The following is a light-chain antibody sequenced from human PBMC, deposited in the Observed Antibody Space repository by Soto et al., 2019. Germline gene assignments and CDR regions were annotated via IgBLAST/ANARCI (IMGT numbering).Light chain of an antibody. V-gene: IGLV2-8*01. Sequence: QSALTQPPSASGSPGQSVTISCTGTFSDVGGYKFVSWYQQHPGKVPKLMIYEVNKRPSGVPDRFSGSKSGNTASLTVSGLQAEDEADYYCSSFVGAPVIFGGGTKLTVL. CDR1: FSDVGGYKF. CDR3: SSFVGAPVI. J-gene: IGLJ2*01. CDR2: EVN.